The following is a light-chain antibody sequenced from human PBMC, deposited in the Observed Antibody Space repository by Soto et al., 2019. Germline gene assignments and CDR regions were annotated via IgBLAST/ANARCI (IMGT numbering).Light chain of an antibody. CDR2: EVS. CDR1: SSDVGSYNL. J-gene: IGLJ1*01. CDR3: CSYGGSYV. Sequence: QSVLTQPASVSGSPGQSITISCTGTSSDVGSYNLVSWYQQHPGKAPKVMIYEVSKRPSGVSNRLSGSKSGNTASLTISGLQAEDEADYYCCSYGGSYVFGPGTKVTVL. V-gene: IGLV2-23*02.